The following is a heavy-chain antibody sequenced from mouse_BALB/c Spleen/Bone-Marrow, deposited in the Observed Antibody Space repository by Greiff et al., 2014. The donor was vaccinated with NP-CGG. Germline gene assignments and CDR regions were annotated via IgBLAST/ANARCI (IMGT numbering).Heavy chain of an antibody. D-gene: IGHD2-1*01. V-gene: IGHV1-14*01. Sequence: EVQLQQSGPELVKPGASVKMPCKASGYTFTSCVMNWVKQKPGQGLEWIGFFNPYNDGTKFNEKFKGKATLTSDKSSSTAYMELSSLTSEDSAVYYCAREDGNYGYWYFDVWGAGTTVTVSS. CDR1: GYTFTSCV. CDR3: AREDGNYGYWYFDV. J-gene: IGHJ1*01. CDR2: FNPYNDGT.